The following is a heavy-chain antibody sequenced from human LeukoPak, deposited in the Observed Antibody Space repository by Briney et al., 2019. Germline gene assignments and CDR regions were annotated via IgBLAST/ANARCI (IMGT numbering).Heavy chain of an antibody. V-gene: IGHV3-53*01. Sequence: GGSLRLSCAASGFTVITNDMTWVRHAPGKGLEWVSVLYSDGNTKYADSVQGRFTISRDNSKNTLYLEMNSLSPDDTAVYYCARGVEPLAANTLAYWGQGTLVTVSS. CDR1: GFTVITND. J-gene: IGHJ4*02. CDR3: ARGVEPLAANTLAY. CDR2: LYSDGNT. D-gene: IGHD1-14*01.